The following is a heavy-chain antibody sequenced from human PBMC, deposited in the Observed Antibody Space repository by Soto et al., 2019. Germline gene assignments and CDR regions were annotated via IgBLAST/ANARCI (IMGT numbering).Heavy chain of an antibody. CDR3: ASRNYYDTSGYYYWYYFDF. V-gene: IGHV3-23*01. D-gene: IGHD3-22*01. CDR1: GFNFSNYA. CDR2: ISGSGDST. J-gene: IGHJ4*02. Sequence: PGGSLRLSCAASGFNFSNYAMSWVRQAPGKGLEWVSAISGSGDSTYYAESVKGRFTISRDNSKNTLYLQMNSLGAEDTAVYYCASRNYYDTSGYYYWYYFDFWGQGTLLTVSS.